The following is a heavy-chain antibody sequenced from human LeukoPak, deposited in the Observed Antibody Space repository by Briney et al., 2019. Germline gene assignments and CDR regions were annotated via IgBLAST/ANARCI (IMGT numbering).Heavy chain of an antibody. V-gene: IGHV4-34*01. J-gene: IGHJ5*02. CDR1: GGSFSGYY. CDR3: ARRGYYLDWFDP. CDR2: INHSGST. Sequence: SETLSLTCAVYGGSFSGYYWSWIRQPPGKGLEWIGEINHSGSTNYNPSLKSRVTISVDTSKNQFSLKLSSVTAADTAVYYCARRGYYLDWFDPWGQGTLVTVSS. D-gene: IGHD3-22*01.